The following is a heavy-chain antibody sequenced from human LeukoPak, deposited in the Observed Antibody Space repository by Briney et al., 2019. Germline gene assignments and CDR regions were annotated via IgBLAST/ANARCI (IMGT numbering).Heavy chain of an antibody. CDR1: GFPFSTFG. V-gene: IGHV3-30*18. CDR3: AKDRTVVGATSFDY. J-gene: IGHJ4*02. D-gene: IGHD1-26*01. CDR2: IAYDGSVK. Sequence: GRSLRLSCAASGFPFSTFGMHWVRQAPGKGLEWVAAIAYDGSVKYYPDSLKGRLTISRDNSRNTLYLQMNSLRADDTAVYYCAKDRTVVGATSFDYWGLGTLVTVSS.